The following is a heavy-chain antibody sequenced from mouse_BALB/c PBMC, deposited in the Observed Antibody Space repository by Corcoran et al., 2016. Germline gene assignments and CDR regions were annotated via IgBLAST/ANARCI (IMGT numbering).Heavy chain of an antibody. CDR1: GYTFTDYN. J-gene: IGHJ2*01. V-gene: IGHV1-18*01. Sequence: EVLLQQSGPELVKPGASVKITCKASGYTFTDYNMDWVKQSHGKSLEWIGDINPNNGGTSYNQKFKGKATLTVDKSSSTAYMQLNSLTSEDSAVYYCARGDYYGYLDYWGQGTTLTVSS. CDR3: ARGDYYGYLDY. CDR2: INPNNGGT. D-gene: IGHD1-1*01.